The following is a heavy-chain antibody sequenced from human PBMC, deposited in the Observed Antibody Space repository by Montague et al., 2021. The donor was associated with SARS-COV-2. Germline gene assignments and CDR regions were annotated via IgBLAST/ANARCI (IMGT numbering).Heavy chain of an antibody. CDR2: IYTSGST. D-gene: IGHD6-25*01. V-gene: IGHV4-61*02. CDR3: ARDGYSSGWNGLHWFDP. J-gene: IGHJ5*02. CDR1: IGSISSGSYY. Sequence: TLSLTCTVSIGSISSGSYYWSRIRQPAGKGLERIGRIYTSGSTNYNPSLKSRVTISVDTSKNQFSLKLSSVTAADTAVYYCARDGYSSGWNGLHWFDPWGQGTLVTVSS.